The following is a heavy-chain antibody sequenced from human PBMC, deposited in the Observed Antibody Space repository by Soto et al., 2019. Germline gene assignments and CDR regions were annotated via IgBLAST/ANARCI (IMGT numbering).Heavy chain of an antibody. J-gene: IGHJ5*02. Sequence: ALRLSCVASGFTFSRYGMHWVRQAPGKGLEWVAVIWYDGSKKYYADSVNGRFTISRDNSKNTLYLQMNSLRAEDTAVYYCASSTQNWFDPWGQGTLVTVSS. CDR1: GFTFSRYG. CDR3: ASSTQNWFDP. CDR2: IWYDGSKK. D-gene: IGHD2-2*01. V-gene: IGHV3-33*01.